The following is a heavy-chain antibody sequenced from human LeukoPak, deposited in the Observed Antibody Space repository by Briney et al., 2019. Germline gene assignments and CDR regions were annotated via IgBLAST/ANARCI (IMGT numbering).Heavy chain of an antibody. CDR1: GFTFSSYG. D-gene: IGHD3-22*01. J-gene: IGHJ5*02. CDR2: IWYDGSNK. CDR3: GKAKRPSDYDSSGPPSP. V-gene: IGHV3-33*06. Sequence: GGSLRLSCAASGFTFSSYGMHWVRQAPGKGLGWVAVIWYDGSNKYYADSVKGRFTISRDNSKNTLYLQMNSLRAEDTAVYYCGKAKRPSDYDSSGPPSPWGQGTLVTVSS.